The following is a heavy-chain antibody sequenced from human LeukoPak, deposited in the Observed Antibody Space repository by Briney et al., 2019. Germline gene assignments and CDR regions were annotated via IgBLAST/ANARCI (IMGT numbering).Heavy chain of an antibody. CDR2: IKRGGSVK. CDR1: GFIFSNNW. V-gene: IGHV3-7*02. Sequence: GGSLRLSCAASGFIFSNNWVNWARHTRGRGLEWVANIKRGGSVKYYVDSGKGRFTLTKDHAKDVLYLQMNSLRAEDTALYYCARGMSVAANWFDPWGQGTLVTAAS. CDR3: ARGMSVAANWFDP. J-gene: IGHJ5*02. D-gene: IGHD6-19*01.